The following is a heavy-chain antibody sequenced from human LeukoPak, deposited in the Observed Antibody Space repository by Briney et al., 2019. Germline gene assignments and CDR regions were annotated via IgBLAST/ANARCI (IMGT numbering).Heavy chain of an antibody. J-gene: IGHJ4*02. V-gene: IGHV3-66*01. Sequence: GGSLRLSCAASGFTFSTYEINWVRQAPGKGLEWVSVIYSGGSTYYADSVKGRFTISRDNSKNTLYLQMSSLRAEDTAVYYCAREDDSSGYYYFDYWGQGTLVTVSS. CDR1: GFTFSTYE. CDR2: IYSGGST. CDR3: AREDDSSGYYYFDY. D-gene: IGHD3-22*01.